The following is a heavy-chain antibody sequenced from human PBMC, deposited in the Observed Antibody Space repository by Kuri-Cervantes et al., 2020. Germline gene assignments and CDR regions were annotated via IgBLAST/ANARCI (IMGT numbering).Heavy chain of an antibody. CDR3: ARLGVLITYYYGMDV. J-gene: IGHJ6*02. V-gene: IGHV3-74*01. Sequence: LSLTCAASGFTFSNYWMHWVRQAPGKGLVWVSRINSDGSSTSYADSVKGRFTISRDNAKNTLYLQMNSLRAEDTAVYYCARLGVLITYYYGMDVWGQGTTVTVSS. CDR2: INSDGSST. CDR1: GFTFSNYW.